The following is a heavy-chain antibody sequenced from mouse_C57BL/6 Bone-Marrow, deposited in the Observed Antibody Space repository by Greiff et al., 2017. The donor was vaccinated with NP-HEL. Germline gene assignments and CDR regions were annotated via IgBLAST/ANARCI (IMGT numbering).Heavy chain of an antibody. V-gene: IGHV1-64*01. Sequence: QVQLQQPGAELVKPGASVKLSCKASGYTFTSYWMHWVKQRPGQGLEWIGMIHPNSGSTNYNEKFKSKATLTVDKSSSTAYMQLSSLTSEDSAVYYCAREEGDYTWFAYWGQGTLVTVSA. CDR3: AREEGDYTWFAY. J-gene: IGHJ3*01. CDR1: GYTFTSYW. D-gene: IGHD2-4*01. CDR2: IHPNSGST.